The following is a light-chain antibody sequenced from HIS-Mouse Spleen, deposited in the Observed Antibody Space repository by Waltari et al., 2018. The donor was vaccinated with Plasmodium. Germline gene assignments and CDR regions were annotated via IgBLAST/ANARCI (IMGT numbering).Light chain of an antibody. CDR2: SNN. CDR1: SSNIGSNT. CDR3: AAWDDSLNGPV. Sequence: QSVLTQPPSASGTPGQRVTISCSGISSNIGSNTVNGYQQHPGTAPKLLIYSNNQRPSGVPDRFSGSKSGTSASLAISGLQSEDEADYYCAAWDDSLNGPVFGGGTKLTVL. J-gene: IGLJ3*02. V-gene: IGLV1-44*01.